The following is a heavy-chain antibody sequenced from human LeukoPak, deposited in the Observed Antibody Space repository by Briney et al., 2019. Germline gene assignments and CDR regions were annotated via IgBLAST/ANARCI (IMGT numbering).Heavy chain of an antibody. CDR2: IYYSGRT. V-gene: IGHV4-59*01. D-gene: IGHD4-23*01. CDR3: ARDYGGYSGYFEL. CDR1: GGSISSYY. Sequence: SETLSLTCTVSGGSISSYYWSWIRQPPGRERNGIGYIYYSGRTNYNPSLKRRVTISEDTSKNQFSLKLNSVTAADTAVYYCARDYGGYSGYFELWGRGTLVTVSS. J-gene: IGHJ2*01.